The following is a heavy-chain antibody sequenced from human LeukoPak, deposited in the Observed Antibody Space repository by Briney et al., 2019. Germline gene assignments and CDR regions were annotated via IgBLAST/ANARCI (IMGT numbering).Heavy chain of an antibody. V-gene: IGHV3-33*06. CDR3: AKVRSTRSLWGYFDY. D-gene: IGHD2-2*01. CDR2: TWNDGSNK. J-gene: IGHJ4*02. CDR1: GFTFSSYG. Sequence: GGSLRLSCAASGFTFSSYGMHWVRQAPGKGLEWVALTWNDGSNKYYADSVKGRFTISRDNSENTLHLQMNSLRAEDTAVYYCAKVRSTRSLWGYFDYWGQGTLVTVSS.